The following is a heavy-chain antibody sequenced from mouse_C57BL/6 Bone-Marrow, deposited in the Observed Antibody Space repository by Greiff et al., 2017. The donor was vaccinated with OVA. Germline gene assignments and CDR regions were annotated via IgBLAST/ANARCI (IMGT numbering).Heavy chain of an antibody. J-gene: IGHJ4*01. CDR3: ARYYGSSFYAMDY. Sequence: VMLVESGPGLVQPSQSLSITCTVSGFSLTSYGVHWVRQSPGKGLEWLGVIWSGGSTDYNAAFISRLSISKDNSKSQVFFKMNSLQADDTAIYYCARYYGSSFYAMDYWGQGTSVTVSS. D-gene: IGHD1-1*01. CDR2: IWSGGST. V-gene: IGHV2-2*01. CDR1: GFSLTSYG.